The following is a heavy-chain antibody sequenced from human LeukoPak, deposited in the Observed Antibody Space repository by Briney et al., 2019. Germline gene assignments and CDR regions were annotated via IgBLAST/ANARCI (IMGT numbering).Heavy chain of an antibody. J-gene: IGHJ6*03. D-gene: IGHD3-3*01. CDR3: ARDRFRFLEWLLHYYYYMDV. V-gene: IGHV3-69-1*01. CDR1: GFTLSSYA. CDR2: ISVSGNT. Sequence: TTGGSLRLSCAASGFTLSSYAMSWVRQGPGKGLEWVSAISVSGNTYHADSVKGRFTISRDNAKNSLYLQMNSLRAEDTAVYYCARDRFRFLEWLLHYYYYMDVWGKGTTVTVSS.